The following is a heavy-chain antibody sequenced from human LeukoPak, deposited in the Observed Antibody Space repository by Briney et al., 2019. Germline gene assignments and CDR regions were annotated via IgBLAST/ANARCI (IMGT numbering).Heavy chain of an antibody. Sequence: PSETLSLTCTVSGGSISGANHYWGWIRQPPGKGLEWIGSFYYTGNTYYSPSLKSRVTISVDTSKTQFSLKLSSVTAADTAVHYCARRIYSSSWYFDYWGQGTLVTVSS. CDR2: FYYTGNT. D-gene: IGHD6-13*01. CDR3: ARRIYSSSWYFDY. J-gene: IGHJ4*02. CDR1: GGSISGANHY. V-gene: IGHV4-39*01.